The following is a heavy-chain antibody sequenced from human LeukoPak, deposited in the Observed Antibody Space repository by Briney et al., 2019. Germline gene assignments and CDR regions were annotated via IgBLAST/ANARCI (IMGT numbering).Heavy chain of an antibody. CDR1: GYSISSGYY. D-gene: IGHD4-17*01. CDR2: IYHSGST. Sequence: SETLSLTCAVSGYSISSGYYWGWIRQPPGKGLEWFGSIYHSGSTYYNPSLKSRVTISVDTSKNQLSLKLSSVTAADTAVYYCARDPGMTTVTKGDWFDPWGQGTLVTVSS. CDR3: ARDPGMTTVTKGDWFDP. V-gene: IGHV4-38-2*02. J-gene: IGHJ5*02.